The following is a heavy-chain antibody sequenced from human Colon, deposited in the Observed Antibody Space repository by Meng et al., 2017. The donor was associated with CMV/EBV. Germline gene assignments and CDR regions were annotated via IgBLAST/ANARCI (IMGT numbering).Heavy chain of an antibody. Sequence: SVKVSCKASGGTFSSYAISWVRQAPGQGLEWMGGIIPILGIANYAQKFQGRVTITADKSTSTAYMELSSLRSEDTAVYYCGYSGYDQPGSYYYYGMDVWGQGTKVTVSS. D-gene: IGHD5-12*01. CDR3: GYSGYDQPGSYYYYGMDV. CDR1: GGTFSSYA. CDR2: IIPILGIA. J-gene: IGHJ6*02. V-gene: IGHV1-69*10.